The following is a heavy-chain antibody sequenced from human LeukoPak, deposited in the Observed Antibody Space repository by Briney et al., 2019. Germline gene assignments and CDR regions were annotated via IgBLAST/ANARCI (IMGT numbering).Heavy chain of an antibody. Sequence: GGSLRLSCAASGXTVGSNYMSWVRQAPGKGLESVSIIYRGGSTNYADSVKGRFTISRDTSKNTLYLQMNSLRAEDTAVYYCARLSANSSAYFFDYWGQGTLVTVSS. V-gene: IGHV3-66*04. D-gene: IGHD3-22*01. CDR2: IYRGGST. CDR3: ARLSANSSAYFFDY. CDR1: GXTVGSNY. J-gene: IGHJ4*02.